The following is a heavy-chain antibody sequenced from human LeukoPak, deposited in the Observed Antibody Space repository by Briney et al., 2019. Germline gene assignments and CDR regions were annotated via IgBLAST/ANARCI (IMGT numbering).Heavy chain of an antibody. CDR1: GFAFGGYA. CDR3: ARAFSDFAAYFDC. V-gene: IGHV3-7*01. D-gene: IGHD2-21*02. CDR2: IKQDGSEK. Sequence: PGGSLRLSCAASGFAFGGYAMSWVRQAPGKGLEWVANIKQDGSEKYYLDSVKGRFTISRDDAKNSLYLHMYTLRAEDTAVYYCARAFSDFAAYFDCWGQGTLVTVSS. J-gene: IGHJ4*02.